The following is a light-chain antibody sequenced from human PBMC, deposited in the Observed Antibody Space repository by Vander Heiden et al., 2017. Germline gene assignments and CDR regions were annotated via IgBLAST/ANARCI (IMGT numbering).Light chain of an antibody. Sequence: QTVVTQEPSFSVSPGGTVTLNCGLSSGSVSTSYYPSWYQQTPGQAPRTLIYSTNTRSSGVPDRFSGSILGNKAALTITGAQADDESDYYCVLYMGSLVVFGGGTKLTVL. J-gene: IGLJ2*01. CDR1: SGSVSTSYY. V-gene: IGLV8-61*01. CDR2: STN. CDR3: VLYMGSLVV.